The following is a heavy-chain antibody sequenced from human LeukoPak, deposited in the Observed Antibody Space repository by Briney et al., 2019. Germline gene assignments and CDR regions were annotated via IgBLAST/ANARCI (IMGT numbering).Heavy chain of an antibody. V-gene: IGHV4-59*11. J-gene: IGHJ6*03. CDR1: GDTISSHF. D-gene: IGHD3-9*01. Sequence: SETLSLTCNVSGDTISSHFWSWIRQSPGTGLEWIGYVYYNGETNYNPSLESRVTMSVDPSKKHYSLKLTSVTAADTAVYYCARVFALTGFLEFYYSDSMDVWGKGTTVTVSS. CDR2: VYYNGET. CDR3: ARVFALTGFLEFYYSDSMDV.